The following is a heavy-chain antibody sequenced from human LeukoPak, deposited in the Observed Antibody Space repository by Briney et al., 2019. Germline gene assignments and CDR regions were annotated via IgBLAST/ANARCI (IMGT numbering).Heavy chain of an antibody. CDR1: GFTFSGYW. CDR3: ARHFSTYSYGLDV. D-gene: IGHD3-3*02. J-gene: IGHJ6*02. V-gene: IGHV3-7*01. Sequence: GGSLRLSCAASGFTFSGYWMSWVRQAPGKGLEWVANIKEDGSAKYYVDSVKGRFTISRDNAENSLYLQMNSLRPEDTAVYYCARHFSTYSYGLDVWGQGTTVTVSS. CDR2: IKEDGSAK.